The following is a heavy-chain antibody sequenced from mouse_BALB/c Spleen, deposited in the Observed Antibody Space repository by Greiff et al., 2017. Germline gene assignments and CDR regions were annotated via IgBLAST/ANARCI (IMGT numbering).Heavy chain of an antibody. V-gene: IGHV1-15*01. Sequence: VQLQQSGAELVRPGASVTLSCKASGYTFTDYEMHWVKQTPVHGLEWIGAIDPETGGTAYNQKFKGKATLTADKSSSTAYMELRSLTSEDSAVYYCTVITTWFAYWGQGTLVTVSA. CDR3: TVITTWFAY. J-gene: IGHJ3*01. CDR1: GYTFTDYE. D-gene: IGHD2-4*01. CDR2: IDPETGGT.